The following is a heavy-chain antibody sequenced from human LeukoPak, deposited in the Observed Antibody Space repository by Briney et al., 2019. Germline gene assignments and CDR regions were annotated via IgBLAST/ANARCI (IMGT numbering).Heavy chain of an antibody. J-gene: IGHJ5*01. D-gene: IGHD4-23*01. CDR2: ISGSGSTV. Sequence: PGGSLRLSCAASGFTFSDYYMSWIRQAPGKGLEWASYISGSGSTVYYAASVRGRFTISRDNAKNSLFLQMNSLRAEDTAVYYCARDRGNSDPGDWFDSWGQGTLVTVSS. CDR1: GFTFSDYY. CDR3: ARDRGNSDPGDWFDS. V-gene: IGHV3-11*01.